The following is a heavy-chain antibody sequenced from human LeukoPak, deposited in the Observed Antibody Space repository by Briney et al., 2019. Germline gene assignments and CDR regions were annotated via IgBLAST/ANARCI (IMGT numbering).Heavy chain of an antibody. V-gene: IGHV1-69*04. Sequence: ASVKVSCKASGGTFSSSAITWVRQAPGQGLEWMGRIIPVLNITRYTQKFQGRVTITADTSTSTVYMELSSLRSEETAVYYCTRDQGLTAPPPYGLDVWGQGTTVIVSS. CDR1: GGTFSSSA. D-gene: IGHD5-18*01. CDR3: TRDQGLTAPPPYGLDV. CDR2: IIPVLNIT. J-gene: IGHJ6*02.